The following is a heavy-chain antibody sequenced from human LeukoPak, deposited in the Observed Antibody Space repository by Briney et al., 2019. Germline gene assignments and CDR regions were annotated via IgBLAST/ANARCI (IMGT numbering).Heavy chain of an antibody. CDR3: AGARIQTPGYYFDY. Sequence: PGGSLRLSCTASGFIFSDYYLNWVRQAPGKGLEWVSGISGSGGSTYYADSVKGRFTISRDNSKNTLYLQMNSLRAEDTAVYYCAGARIQTPGYYFDYWGQGTLVPVSS. J-gene: IGHJ4*02. D-gene: IGHD5-18*01. CDR1: GFIFSDYY. V-gene: IGHV3-23*01. CDR2: ISGSGGST.